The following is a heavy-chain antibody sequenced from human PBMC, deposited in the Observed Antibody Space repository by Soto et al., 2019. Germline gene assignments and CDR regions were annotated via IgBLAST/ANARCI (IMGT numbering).Heavy chain of an antibody. CDR1: GDSFTSYD. Sequence: QVQLVQSGAEVKKPGASVKVSCKTSGDSFTSYDINWVRQAPGQGLEWLGRMNSNSGNTGYSDNFQGRVSMTRDTSISTAYLELTNLRSDAPAVYYCARGLISRGLVATHWGQGTPVTVSS. D-gene: IGHD3-10*01. J-gene: IGHJ4*02. CDR3: ARGLISRGLVATH. CDR2: MNSNSGNT. V-gene: IGHV1-8*01.